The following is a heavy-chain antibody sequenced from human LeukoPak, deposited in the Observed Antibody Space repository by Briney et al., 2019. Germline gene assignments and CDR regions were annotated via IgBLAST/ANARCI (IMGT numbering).Heavy chain of an antibody. J-gene: IGHJ4*02. CDR3: AREHRYCSSTSCYYKLGY. D-gene: IGHD2-2*01. CDR2: INHSGST. CDR1: GGSFSGYY. V-gene: IGHV4-34*01. Sequence: PSETLSLTCAVYGGSFSGYYWSWIRQPPGKGLEWIGEINHSGSTNYNPSLKSRVTISVDTSKNQFSLKLSSVTAADTAVYYCAREHRYCSSTSCYYKLGYWGQGTLVTVSS.